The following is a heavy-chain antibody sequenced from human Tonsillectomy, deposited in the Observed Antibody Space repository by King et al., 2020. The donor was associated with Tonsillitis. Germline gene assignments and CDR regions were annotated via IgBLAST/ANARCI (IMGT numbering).Heavy chain of an antibody. CDR2: IDPSDSYT. CDR1: EYSFTSYW. CDR3: ARRKIEGLVMVLAGYGMDV. Sequence: VQLVESGAEVKKPGESLRISCKGSEYSFTSYWISWVRQMPGKGLEWMGRIDPSDSYTNYNPSFEGHVTISADKSINTAYLQWSSLKASDTAMYYCARRKIEGLVMVLAGYGMDVWGQGTTVTVSS. J-gene: IGHJ6*02. D-gene: IGHD2-15*01. V-gene: IGHV5-10-1*03.